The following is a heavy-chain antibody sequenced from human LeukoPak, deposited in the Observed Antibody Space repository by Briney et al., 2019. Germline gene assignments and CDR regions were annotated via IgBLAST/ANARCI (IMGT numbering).Heavy chain of an antibody. CDR3: AKAGPDTAVAGTGYFDY. CDR2: MSGNGGST. CDR1: GFTFSSYG. J-gene: IGHJ4*02. V-gene: IGHV3-23*01. Sequence: GGSLRPSCTASGFTFSSYGMDWVRQAPGKGLEWVSVMSGNGGSTYYAESVKGRFTISRDNSKNTLYLQMNSLRAEDTAVYYCAKAGPDTAVAGTGYFDYWGQGTLVTVSS. D-gene: IGHD6-19*01.